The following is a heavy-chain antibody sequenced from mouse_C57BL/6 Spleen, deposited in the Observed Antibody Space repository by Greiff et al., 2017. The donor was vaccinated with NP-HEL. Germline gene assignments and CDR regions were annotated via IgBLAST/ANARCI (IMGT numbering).Heavy chain of an antibody. J-gene: IGHJ4*01. D-gene: IGHD1-1*01. V-gene: IGHV1-53*01. Sequence: QDQLQPPGTELVKPGASVKLFRKASGYPLPSFWVHGVTQRPGQVLEWNGKINPSNGGTNYNEKFKSKATLTVDKSSSTAYMQLSSLTSEDSAVYYCARSLTTVVAKAMDYWGQGTSVTVSS. CDR1: GYPLPSFW. CDR3: ARSLTTVVAKAMDY. CDR2: INPSNGGT.